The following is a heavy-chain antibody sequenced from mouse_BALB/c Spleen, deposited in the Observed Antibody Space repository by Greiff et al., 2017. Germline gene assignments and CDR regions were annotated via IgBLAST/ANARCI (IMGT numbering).Heavy chain of an antibody. CDR1: GFTFSDYY. CDR2: ISDGGSYT. CDR3: ARGTYGNFSWFAY. D-gene: IGHD2-1*01. Sequence: EVKLMESGGGLVKPGGSLKLSCAASGFTFSDYYMYWVRQTPEKRLEWVATISDGGSYTYYPDSVKGRFTISRDNAKNNLYLQMSSLKSEDTAMYYCARGTYGNFSWFAYWGQGTLVTVSA. V-gene: IGHV5-4*02. J-gene: IGHJ3*01.